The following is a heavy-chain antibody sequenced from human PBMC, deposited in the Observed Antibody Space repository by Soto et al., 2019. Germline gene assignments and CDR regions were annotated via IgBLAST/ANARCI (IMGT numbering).Heavy chain of an antibody. D-gene: IGHD3-10*01. CDR3: ARSWGDLWFGNYGMDV. Sequence: GSGPTLVNPTQTLTLTCTFSGFSLSTSGMCVSWIRQPPGKALEWLALIDWDDDKYYSTSLKTRLTISKDTSKNQVVLTMTNMDPVDTATYYCARSWGDLWFGNYGMDVWGQGTTGTVSS. V-gene: IGHV2-70*01. J-gene: IGHJ6*02. CDR1: GFSLSTSGMC. CDR2: IDWDDDK.